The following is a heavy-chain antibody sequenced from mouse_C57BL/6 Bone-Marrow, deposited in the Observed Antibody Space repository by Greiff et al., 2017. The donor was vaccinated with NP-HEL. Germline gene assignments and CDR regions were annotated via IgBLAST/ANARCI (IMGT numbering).Heavy chain of an antibody. CDR3: ARTITTVVAIDY. V-gene: IGHV3-6*01. D-gene: IGHD1-1*01. Sequence: ESGPGLVKPSQSLSLTCSVTGYSITSGYYWNWIRQFPGNKLEWMGYISYDGSNNYNPSLKNRISITRDTSKNQFFLKLNSVTTEDTATYYCARTITTVVAIDYWGQGTTLTVSS. J-gene: IGHJ2*01. CDR2: ISYDGSN. CDR1: GYSITSGYY.